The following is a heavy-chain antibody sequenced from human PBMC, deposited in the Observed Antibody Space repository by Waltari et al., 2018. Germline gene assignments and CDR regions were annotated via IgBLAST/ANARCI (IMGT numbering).Heavy chain of an antibody. CDR1: GGSFRGYY. CDR2: INHSGST. V-gene: IGHV4-34*01. CDR3: ARVHRLHQIYYYGMDV. D-gene: IGHD4-4*01. Sequence: QVQLQQWGAGLLKPSATLSLPCAVSGGSFRGYYWSGIRTHPGKGLEWIGEINHSGSTNYNPSLKSRVTISVDTSKNQFSLKLSSVTAADTAVYYCARVHRLHQIYYYGMDVWGQGTTVTVSS. J-gene: IGHJ6*02.